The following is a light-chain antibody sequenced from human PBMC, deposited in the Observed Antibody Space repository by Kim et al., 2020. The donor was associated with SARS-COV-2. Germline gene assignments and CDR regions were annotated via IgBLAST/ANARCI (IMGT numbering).Light chain of an antibody. CDR3: QQHSKLIT. CDR2: DAS. J-gene: IGKJ5*01. V-gene: IGKV3-11*01. Sequence: SLSPGERAPRACRASQSVSSYLAWYQQRPGQAPRLLIYDASNRATGIPARFSGSGSGTDFTLTISSLEPEDFAVYYCQQHSKLITFGQGTRLEIK. CDR1: QSVSSY.